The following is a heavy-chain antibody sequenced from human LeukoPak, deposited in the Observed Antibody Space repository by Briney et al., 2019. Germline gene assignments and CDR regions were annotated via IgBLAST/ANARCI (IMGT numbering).Heavy chain of an antibody. CDR1: GGSISSYY. J-gene: IGHJ3*02. CDR2: IYYSGST. Sequence: PSETLSLTCTVSGGSISSYYWSWIRQPPGKGLEWIGYIYYSGSTNYNPSLKSRVTISVDTSKNQFSLELSSVTAADTAVYYCAREGATGDAFDIWGQGTMVTVSS. D-gene: IGHD5-12*01. V-gene: IGHV4-59*01. CDR3: AREGATGDAFDI.